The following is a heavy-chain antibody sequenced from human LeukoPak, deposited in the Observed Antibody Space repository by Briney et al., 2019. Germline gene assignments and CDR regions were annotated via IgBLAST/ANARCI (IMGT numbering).Heavy chain of an antibody. CDR3: ATVTSGSYYSGSRFDY. V-gene: IGHV1-24*01. Sequence: GASVKVSCKVSGYTLTELSMHWVRQAPGKGLEWMGGFDPEDGETIYAQKFQGRVTMTEDTSTDTAYMELRSLRSEDTAVYYCATVTSGSYYSGSRFDYWGQGTLVTVSS. CDR2: FDPEDGET. J-gene: IGHJ4*02. D-gene: IGHD1-26*01. CDR1: GYTLTELS.